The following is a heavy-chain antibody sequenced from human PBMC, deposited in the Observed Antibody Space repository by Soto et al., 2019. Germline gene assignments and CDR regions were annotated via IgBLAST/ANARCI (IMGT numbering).Heavy chain of an antibody. CDR2: IYYSGST. CDR3: ARGISATISVPGLRWFDP. Sequence: QVQLQESGPGLVKPSETLSLTCTVSGGSVSSGSYYWSWIRQPPGKGLEWIGDIYYSGSTNYNPSIKSRVPISVDTSKTQFSLKLSSVTAADTAVYYCARGISATISVPGLRWFDPWGQGTLVTVSS. D-gene: IGHD1-26*01. CDR1: GGSVSSGSYY. V-gene: IGHV4-61*01. J-gene: IGHJ5*02.